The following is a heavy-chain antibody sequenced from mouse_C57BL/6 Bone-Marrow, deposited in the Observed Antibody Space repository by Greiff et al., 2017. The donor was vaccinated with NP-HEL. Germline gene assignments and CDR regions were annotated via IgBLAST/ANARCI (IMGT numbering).Heavy chain of an antibody. V-gene: IGHV1-5*01. Sequence: VQLQQSGTVLARPGASVKMSCKTSGYTFTSYWMHWVKQRPGQGLGWIGAIYPGNSDTSYNQKFKGKAKLTAVTSASTAYMELSSLTNEDSAVYYCTRSGDYYGSSYWYFDVWGTGTTVTVSS. D-gene: IGHD1-1*01. CDR1: GYTFTSYW. J-gene: IGHJ1*03. CDR3: TRSGDYYGSSYWYFDV. CDR2: IYPGNSDT.